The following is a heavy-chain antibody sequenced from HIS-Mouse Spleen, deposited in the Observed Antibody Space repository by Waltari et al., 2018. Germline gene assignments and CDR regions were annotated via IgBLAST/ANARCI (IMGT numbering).Heavy chain of an antibody. J-gene: IGHJ2*01. V-gene: IGHV4-39*07. CDR1: GGSISSSSYY. Sequence: QLQLQESGPGLVKPSETLSLTCTVSGGSISSSSYYWGWIRQPPGKGLGWIGSIYYRGNTTYNPSLKSRVTISVDTSKNQFSLKLSSVTAADTAVYYCAREIPYSSSWYDWYFDLWGRGTLVTVSS. CDR2: IYYRGNT. CDR3: AREIPYSSSWYDWYFDL. D-gene: IGHD6-13*01.